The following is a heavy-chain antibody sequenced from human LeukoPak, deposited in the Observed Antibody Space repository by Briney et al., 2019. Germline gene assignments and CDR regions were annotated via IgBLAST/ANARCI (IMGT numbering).Heavy chain of an antibody. CDR1: GGSFSGYY. CDR3: ASSYSSSWYFPH. J-gene: IGHJ1*01. Sequence: SETLSLTCAVYGGSFSGYYRNWIRQPPGKGLEWIGEINHSGSTNFNPSLKSRVTISVDTSKNRFSLKLTSVTAADAAIYYCASSYSSSWYFPHWGQGTLVSVSS. D-gene: IGHD6-13*01. CDR2: INHSGST. V-gene: IGHV4-34*01.